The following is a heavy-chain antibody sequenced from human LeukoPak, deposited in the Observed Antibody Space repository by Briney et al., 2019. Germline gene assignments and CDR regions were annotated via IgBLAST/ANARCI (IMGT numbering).Heavy chain of an antibody. V-gene: IGHV1-69*05. CDR1: RGTFISYA. J-gene: IGHJ4*02. Sequence: SVTVSCKASRGTFISYAISWVRQAPGQGLEWMGRIIPIFGTANYAQKFQGRVTITTDESTSTAYMELSSLRSEDTAVCYCARDPYYYDSSGESGYWGQGTLVTVSS. CDR2: IIPIFGTA. D-gene: IGHD3-22*01. CDR3: ARDPYYYDSSGESGY.